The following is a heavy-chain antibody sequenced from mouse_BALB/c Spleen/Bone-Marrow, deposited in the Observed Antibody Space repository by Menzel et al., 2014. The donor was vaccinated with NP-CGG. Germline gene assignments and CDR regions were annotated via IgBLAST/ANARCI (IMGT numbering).Heavy chain of an antibody. CDR1: GYTFTSYT. CDR3: AREARTGAWFTY. V-gene: IGHV1-4*02. Sequence: QVQLQQSGAELARPGASVKMSCKASGYTFTSYTIQWVKQRPGQGLEWIGYINPSSGYTDYNQKFKDKTTLTADKSSNTAYMQLTSLTSEDSAVYSCAREARTGAWFTYWGQGTPVTVS. D-gene: IGHD4-1*01. J-gene: IGHJ3*01. CDR2: INPSSGYT.